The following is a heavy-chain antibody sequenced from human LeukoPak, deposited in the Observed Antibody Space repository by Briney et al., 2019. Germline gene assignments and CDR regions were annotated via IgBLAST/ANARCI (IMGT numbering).Heavy chain of an antibody. Sequence: ASVKVSCKASGYTFTTYGITWVRQAPGQGLEWMGWISVYNGNTNYAQKLQGRVTMTTDTPTSTAYMELRSLRSDDTAVYYCARDEDYGIFVNVDYWGQGTLVTVSS. J-gene: IGHJ4*02. D-gene: IGHD4-17*01. V-gene: IGHV1-18*01. CDR3: ARDEDYGIFVNVDY. CDR2: ISVYNGNT. CDR1: GYTFTTYG.